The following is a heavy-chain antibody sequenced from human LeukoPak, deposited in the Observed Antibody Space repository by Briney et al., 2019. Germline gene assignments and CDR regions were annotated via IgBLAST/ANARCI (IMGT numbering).Heavy chain of an antibody. V-gene: IGHV4-34*01. CDR3: AKVAYSGSWFGAFDI. J-gene: IGHJ3*02. CDR2: INHSGST. Sequence: SETLSLTCAVYGGSFSGYYWSWIRQPPGKGLEWIGEINHSGSTNYNPSLKSRVTISVDTSKNQFSLKLSSVTAEDTAVYHCAKVAYSGSWFGAFDIWGQGTMVTVSS. D-gene: IGHD6-13*01. CDR1: GGSFSGYY.